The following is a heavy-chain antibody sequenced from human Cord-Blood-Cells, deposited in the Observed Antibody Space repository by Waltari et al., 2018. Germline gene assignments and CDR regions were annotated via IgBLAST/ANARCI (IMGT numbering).Heavy chain of an antibody. J-gene: IGHJ4*02. CDR2: INHSGST. Sequence: QLQPSGAGLLKPSEALSLTCAVHGGYFSAYYWSRIRQPPGKGPEWIGEINHSGSTNYNPSLKSRVTISVDTSKNQFSLKLRSVTAADTAVYYCARVASSPRWYYFDYWGQGTLVTVSS. CDR1: GGYFSAYY. D-gene: IGHD2-15*01. V-gene: IGHV4-34*01. CDR3: ARVASSPRWYYFDY.